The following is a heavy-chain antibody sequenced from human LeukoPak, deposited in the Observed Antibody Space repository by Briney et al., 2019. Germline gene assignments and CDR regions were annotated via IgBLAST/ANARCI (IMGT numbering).Heavy chain of an antibody. D-gene: IGHD2-2*01. CDR2: IRGSGGST. V-gene: IGHV3-23*01. Sequence: GGSLRLSCAASGFTFSSYAMSWFRQAPGKGLEGVSAIRGSGGSTYYADSVKGRFTTSRDNSKNTLYLQMNSLRAEDTAVYYCARDIVVVPAAGFDPWGQGTLVTVSS. J-gene: IGHJ5*02. CDR1: GFTFSSYA. CDR3: ARDIVVVPAAGFDP.